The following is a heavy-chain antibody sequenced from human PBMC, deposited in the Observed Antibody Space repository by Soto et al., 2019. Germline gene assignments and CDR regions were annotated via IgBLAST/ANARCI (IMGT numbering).Heavy chain of an antibody. Sequence: EVQLLESGGGLVQPGGSLRLSCAASGFTFSSYAMSWVRQAPGKGLEWVSAISGSGGSTYYADSVKGRFTISRDNSKNTLYLQMNSLRAEDTAVYYCAKHPLGYYDSSGYYPSYYFDYWGQGTLVTVSS. V-gene: IGHV3-23*01. CDR2: ISGSGGST. CDR1: GFTFSSYA. J-gene: IGHJ4*02. D-gene: IGHD3-22*01. CDR3: AKHPLGYYDSSGYYPSYYFDY.